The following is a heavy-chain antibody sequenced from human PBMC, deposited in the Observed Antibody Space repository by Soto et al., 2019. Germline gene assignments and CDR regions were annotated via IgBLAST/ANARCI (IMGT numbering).Heavy chain of an antibody. CDR1: GYSFTSYW. V-gene: IGHV5-51*01. D-gene: IGHD1-26*01. CDR2: IYPGDSDT. J-gene: IGHJ3*02. Sequence: RGESLKISCKGSGYSFTSYWIGWVRQMPGKGLEWMGIIYPGDSDTRYSPSFQGQVTISADKSISTAYLQWSSLKASDTAMYYCARLWSGSYPGDAFDIWGQGTMVTVSS. CDR3: ARLWSGSYPGDAFDI.